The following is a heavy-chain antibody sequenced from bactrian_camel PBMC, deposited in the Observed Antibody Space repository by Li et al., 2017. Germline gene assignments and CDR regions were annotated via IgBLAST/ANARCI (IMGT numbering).Heavy chain of an antibody. CDR3: VRGRLSFDK. CDR2: INTGGGST. Sequence: DVQLVESGGGLVRPGGSLRLSCAASGFTFSNYDMTWVRQAPGKGLEWVSTINTGGGSTYIDSVKGRFTISRDNAKNTLEMRLNRLETEDTAMYYCVRGRLSFDKWGQGTQVTVS. V-gene: IGHV3S40*01. CDR1: GFTFSNYD. J-gene: IGHJ4*01.